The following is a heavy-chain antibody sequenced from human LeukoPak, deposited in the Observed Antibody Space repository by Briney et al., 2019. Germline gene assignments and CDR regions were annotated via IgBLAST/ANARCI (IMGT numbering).Heavy chain of an antibody. V-gene: IGHV4-59*01. CDR1: GGSISSYY. Sequence: SETLSLTCIVSGGSISSYYWSWIRQPPGKGLEWIGYIYYSGSTNYNPSLKSRVTISVDTSKNQFSLKLSSVTAADTAVYYCARDNWNYGSSMDVWGQGTTVTVSS. CDR3: ARDNWNYGSSMDV. CDR2: IYYSGST. J-gene: IGHJ6*02. D-gene: IGHD1-7*01.